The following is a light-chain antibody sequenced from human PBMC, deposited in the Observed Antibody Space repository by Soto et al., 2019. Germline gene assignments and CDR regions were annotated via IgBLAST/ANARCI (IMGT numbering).Light chain of an antibody. CDR3: QQYNNWPQT. CDR2: GAS. V-gene: IGKV3-15*01. CDR1: TSVSSN. Sequence: EIVLTQSPATLSLSPGERATLSCRARTSVSSNFAWYQQKPGQAPRFLIYGASTRATDIPARFSGSGSGTEFTLTISSLQSEDFAEYHCQQYNNWPQTFGQGTKVDIK. J-gene: IGKJ1*01.